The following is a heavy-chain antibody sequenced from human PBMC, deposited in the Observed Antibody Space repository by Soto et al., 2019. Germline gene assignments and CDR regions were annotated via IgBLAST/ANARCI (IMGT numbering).Heavy chain of an antibody. CDR2: INSDGSLT. CDR1: GFDFSNAW. J-gene: IGHJ6*02. Sequence: EVQLVESGGGLVLPGGSLRLSCAASGFDFSNAWMHWVRQAPGKGLLWVSHINSDGSLTTYADSVKGRFTISRDNARNTVYLQMHCLGPEDTAVYYCARDVSYCMHVWGQGTTVTVSS. V-gene: IGHV3-74*03. CDR3: ARDVSYCMHV.